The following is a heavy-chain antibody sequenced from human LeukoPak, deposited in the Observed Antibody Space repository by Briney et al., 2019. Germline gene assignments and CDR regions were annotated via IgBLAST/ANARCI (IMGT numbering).Heavy chain of an antibody. J-gene: IGHJ5*02. CDR3: ARALRILNTFDP. CDR2: IYHSRST. Sequence: SQTLSLTCTVSGGSISSGSYYWSWIRQPPGKGLEWIGYIYHSRSTYYNPSLKSRVTISVDRSKNQFSLKLSSVTAADTAVYYCARALRILNTFDPWGQGTLVTVSS. V-gene: IGHV4-30-2*01. CDR1: GGSISSGSYY. D-gene: IGHD2-15*01.